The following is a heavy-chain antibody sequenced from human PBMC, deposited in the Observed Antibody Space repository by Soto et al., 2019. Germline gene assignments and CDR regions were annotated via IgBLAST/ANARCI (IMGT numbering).Heavy chain of an antibody. CDR2: ISAYNGNT. Sequence: QVQLVQSGAEVKKPGASVKVSCKASGYTFTSYGISWVRQAPGQGLEWMGWISAYNGNTNYAQKLQVRVTMTTDTSTSTAYMELRRLRSDDTAVYYCAREGGVYCSGGSCYFDYWGQGTLVTVSS. CDR1: GYTFTSYG. D-gene: IGHD2-15*01. CDR3: AREGGVYCSGGSCYFDY. J-gene: IGHJ4*02. V-gene: IGHV1-18*01.